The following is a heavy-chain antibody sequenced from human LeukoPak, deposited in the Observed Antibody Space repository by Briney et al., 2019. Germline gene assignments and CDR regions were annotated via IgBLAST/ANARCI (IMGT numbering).Heavy chain of an antibody. CDR1: GFTFSSYS. V-gene: IGHV3-48*04. CDR3: ARDSPRVGDY. D-gene: IGHD1-26*01. J-gene: IGHJ4*02. Sequence: GGSLRLSCAASGFTFSSYSMNWVRQAPGKGLEWVSYISSSSTIYYADSVKGRFTISRDNAKNSLYLQMNSLRAEDTAVYYCARDSPRVGDYWGQGTLVTVSS. CDR2: ISSSSTI.